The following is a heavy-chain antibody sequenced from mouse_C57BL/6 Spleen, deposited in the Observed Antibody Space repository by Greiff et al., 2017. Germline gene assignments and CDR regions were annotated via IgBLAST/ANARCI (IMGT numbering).Heavy chain of an antibody. CDR2: INPSTGGT. CDR3: AYYGSSWFAY. CDR1: GYSFTGYY. J-gene: IGHJ3*01. V-gene: IGHV1-42*01. D-gene: IGHD1-1*01. Sequence: VQLKQSGPELVKPGASVKISCKASGYSFTGYYMNWVKQSPEKSLEWIGEINPSTGGTTYNQKFKAKATLTVDKSSSTAYMQLKSLTSEDSAVYYCAYYGSSWFAYWGQGTLVTVSA.